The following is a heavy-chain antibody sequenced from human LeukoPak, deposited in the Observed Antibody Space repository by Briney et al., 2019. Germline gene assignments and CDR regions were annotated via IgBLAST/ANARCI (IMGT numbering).Heavy chain of an antibody. J-gene: IGHJ4*02. CDR2: ISYDGSNK. D-gene: IGHD6-19*01. CDR3: ARDPAVAGDY. CDR1: GFTFSSYA. Sequence: PGGSLRLSCAASGFTFSSYAMHWVRQAPGKGLERVAVISYDGSNKYYADSVKGRFTISRDNSKNTLYLQMNSLRAEDTAVYYCARDPAVAGDYWGQGTLVTVSS. V-gene: IGHV3-30-3*01.